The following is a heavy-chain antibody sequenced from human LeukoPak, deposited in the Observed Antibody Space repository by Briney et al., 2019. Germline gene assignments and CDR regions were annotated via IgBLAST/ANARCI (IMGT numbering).Heavy chain of an antibody. J-gene: IGHJ5*02. CDR1: GISFGDYA. CDR2: IQPDGSEQ. CDR3: ASQSYARFDP. V-gene: IGHV3-7*01. Sequence: PGGSLRLSCTASGISFGDYAMSWVRQAPGKGLEWVGNIQPDGSEQYPVDSVKGRFTISRDNARNSLFLQMNSLRVEDTAVYYCASQSYARFDPWGQGTLVTVSS. D-gene: IGHD3-16*01.